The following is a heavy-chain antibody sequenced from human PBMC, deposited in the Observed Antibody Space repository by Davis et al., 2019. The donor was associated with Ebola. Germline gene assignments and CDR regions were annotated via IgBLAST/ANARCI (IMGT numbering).Heavy chain of an antibody. D-gene: IGHD6-19*01. CDR1: GGTFSSYA. V-gene: IGHV1-69*13. Sequence: SVNVSCKASGGTFSSYAISWVRQAPGQGLDWMGGIIPIFGTANYAQKFQGRVTITADESTSTAYMELSSLRSEDTAVYYCARDWQRYSSGWYPLYGMDVWGQGTTVTVSS. CDR3: ARDWQRYSSGWYPLYGMDV. J-gene: IGHJ6*02. CDR2: IIPIFGTA.